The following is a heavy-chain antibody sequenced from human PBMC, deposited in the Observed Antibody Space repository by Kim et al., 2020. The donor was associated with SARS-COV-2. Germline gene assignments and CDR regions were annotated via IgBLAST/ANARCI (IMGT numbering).Heavy chain of an antibody. Sequence: SETLSLTCTVSGGSISKSYWSWIRQPAGKGLEWIGRIYTSGSTNYNPSLKSRVTMSVDTSKNQFSLKLSSVTAADTAVYYCAGDGDRGNSSESYYYGMDVWGQGTTVTVSS. CDR2: IYTSGST. J-gene: IGHJ6*02. V-gene: IGHV4-4*07. CDR3: AGDGDRGNSSESYYYGMDV. CDR1: GGSISKSY. D-gene: IGHD6-19*01.